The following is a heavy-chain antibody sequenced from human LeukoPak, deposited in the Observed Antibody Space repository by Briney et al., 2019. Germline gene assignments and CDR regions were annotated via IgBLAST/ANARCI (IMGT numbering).Heavy chain of an antibody. D-gene: IGHD6-13*01. J-gene: IGHJ6*03. CDR3: ARPAMGIAAVKYYYYYYMDV. CDR1: GYSFTSYW. Sequence: GESLKISCKGSGYSFTSYWIGWVRQMPGKGLEWMGIIYPGDSDTRYSPSFQGQVTISADKSISTAYLQWSSLKASDTAMYYCARPAMGIAAVKYYYYYYMDVWGKGTTVTVS. V-gene: IGHV5-51*01. CDR2: IYPGDSDT.